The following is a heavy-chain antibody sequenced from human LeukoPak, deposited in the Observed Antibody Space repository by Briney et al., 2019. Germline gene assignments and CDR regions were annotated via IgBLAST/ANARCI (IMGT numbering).Heavy chain of an antibody. D-gene: IGHD6-13*01. CDR2: MSGNSARI. Sequence: PGGSLRLSCAISGVKIDDYAMHWVRQAPRKGLELVSVMSGNSARIAYADSVNGRFTISRDNAKNPLSLQMNSLRAEDTALYSCAKDPRRWVAAVAIGMDVWGQGTTVTVSS. J-gene: IGHJ6*02. CDR1: GVKIDDYA. V-gene: IGHV3-9*01. CDR3: AKDPRRWVAAVAIGMDV.